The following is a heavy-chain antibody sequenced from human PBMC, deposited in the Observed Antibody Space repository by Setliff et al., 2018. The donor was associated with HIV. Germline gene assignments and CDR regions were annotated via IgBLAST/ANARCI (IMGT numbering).Heavy chain of an antibody. D-gene: IGHD2-15*01. V-gene: IGHV3-21*01. CDR1: GFTFNIYS. CDR3: ASTRFGGPAAAAVVGGRIDFDN. J-gene: IGHJ4*02. Sequence: GGSLRLSCTASGFTFNIYSMNWVRQAPGKGLEWVSSISSSGKYIYYADSVKGRFTISRGNAKNSLYLQMNSLRAEDTAVYYCASTRFGGPAAAAVVGGRIDFDNWGRGTLVTVSS. CDR2: ISSSGKYI.